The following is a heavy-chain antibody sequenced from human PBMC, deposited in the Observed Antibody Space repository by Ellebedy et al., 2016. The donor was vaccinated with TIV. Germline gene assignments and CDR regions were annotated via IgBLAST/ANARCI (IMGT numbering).Heavy chain of an antibody. CDR1: GFTFSSHG. J-gene: IGHJ4*02. D-gene: IGHD1-26*01. CDR2: IWYDGSNK. Sequence: GESLKISCAASGFTFSSHGMHWVRQAPGKGLEWVAVIWYDGSNKYYADSVKGRFTISRDNSKNTLYLQMNSLRAEDTAVYYCARDGWELFDYWGQGTLVTVSS. V-gene: IGHV3-33*01. CDR3: ARDGWELFDY.